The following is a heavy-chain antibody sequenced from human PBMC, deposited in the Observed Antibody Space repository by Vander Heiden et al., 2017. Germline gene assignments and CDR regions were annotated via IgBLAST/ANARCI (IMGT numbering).Heavy chain of an antibody. CDR1: GFTFSSYT. CDR2: ISTTSSTI. V-gene: IGHV3-48*02. D-gene: IGHD6-13*01. Sequence: EVQLVESGGGLVQPGGSLSLSCTGSGFTFSSYTMNWVRQAPGKGLEWISYISTTSSTIFYADSLKGRFTVSRDNAKNSLYLQINGLRDEDTAMYYCSSHLGSNWFDYWGQGTLVIVSS. CDR3: SSHLGSNWFDY. J-gene: IGHJ4*02.